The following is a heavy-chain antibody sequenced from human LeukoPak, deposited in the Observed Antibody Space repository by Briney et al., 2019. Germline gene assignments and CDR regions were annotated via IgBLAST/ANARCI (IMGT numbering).Heavy chain of an antibody. J-gene: IGHJ4*02. D-gene: IGHD1-26*01. CDR3: ARMSSIPRPELPKFDY. Sequence: PGGSLRLSCAASGFTFNSYSMNWVRQAPGKGLEWVSYISSSSSTIYYADSVKGRFTISRDNAKNSLYLQMNSLRDEDTAVYYCARMSSIPRPELPKFDYWGQGTLVTVSS. CDR2: ISSSSSTI. V-gene: IGHV3-48*02. CDR1: GFTFNSYS.